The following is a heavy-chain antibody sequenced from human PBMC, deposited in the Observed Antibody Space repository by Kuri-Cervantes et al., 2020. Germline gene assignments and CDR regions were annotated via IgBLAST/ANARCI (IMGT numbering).Heavy chain of an antibody. CDR1: GFTFSSYW. D-gene: IGHD4-17*01. Sequence: GESLKISCAASGFTFSSYWMSWVRQAPGKGLEWVANMKQDGSEKYYVDSVMGRFTIPRDNAKNSLYLQMNSLRAEDTAVYYCARSNDYGDSFDYWGQGTLVTVSS. CDR2: MKQDGSEK. V-gene: IGHV3-7*02. J-gene: IGHJ4*02. CDR3: ARSNDYGDSFDY.